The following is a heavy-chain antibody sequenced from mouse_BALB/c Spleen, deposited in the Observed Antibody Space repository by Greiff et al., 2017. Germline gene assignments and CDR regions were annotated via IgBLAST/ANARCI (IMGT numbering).Heavy chain of an antibody. V-gene: IGHV2-9-2*01. CDR1: GFSLTSYD. Sequence: QVQLKQSGPGLVAPSQSLSITCTVSGFSLTSYDISWIRQPPGKGLEWLGVIWTGGGTNYNSAFMSRLSISKDNSKSQVFLKMNSLQTDDTAIYYCVRDYYPYAMDYWGQGTSVTVSS. CDR3: VRDYYPYAMDY. CDR2: IWTGGGT. D-gene: IGHD1-1*01. J-gene: IGHJ4*01.